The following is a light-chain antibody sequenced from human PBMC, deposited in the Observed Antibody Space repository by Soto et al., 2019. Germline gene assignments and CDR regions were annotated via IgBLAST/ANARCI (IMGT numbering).Light chain of an antibody. CDR3: AAWDDSLNGLV. J-gene: IGLJ2*01. V-gene: IGLV1-36*01. CDR1: SSNIGNNA. Sequence: QAVVTQPPSVSEAPRQRVTISCSGSSSNIGNNAVNWYQQLPGKAPKLLIYYDDLLPSGVSDRFSGSKSGTSASLAISGRQSEDEADYYCAAWDDSLNGLVFGGGTQLTVL. CDR2: YDD.